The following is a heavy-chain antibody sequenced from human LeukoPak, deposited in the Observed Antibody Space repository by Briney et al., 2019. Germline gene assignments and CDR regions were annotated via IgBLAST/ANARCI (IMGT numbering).Heavy chain of an antibody. Sequence: ASVKVSCKASGYTFTSYDINWVRQAPGQGLEWMGIINPSGGSTSYAQKFQGRVTMTRDMSTSTVYMELSSLRSEDTAVYYCARDSEWEPRYYYYYMDVWGKGTTVTVSS. CDR1: GYTFTSYD. CDR2: INPSGGST. CDR3: ARDSEWEPRYYYYYMDV. V-gene: IGHV1-46*01. D-gene: IGHD1-26*01. J-gene: IGHJ6*03.